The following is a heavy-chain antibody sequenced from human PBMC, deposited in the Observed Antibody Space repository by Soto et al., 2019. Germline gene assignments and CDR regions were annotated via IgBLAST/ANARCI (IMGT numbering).Heavy chain of an antibody. Sequence: ASVKVSCKASGYTFTSYYMHWVRQAPGQGLEWMGIINPSGGSTSYAQKFQGRVTMTRDTSTSTVYMELSSLRSEDTAVYYCARVQQQLAPYYYYGMDVWGQGTTVTVPS. CDR1: GYTFTSYY. D-gene: IGHD6-13*01. CDR2: INPSGGST. CDR3: ARVQQQLAPYYYYGMDV. J-gene: IGHJ6*02. V-gene: IGHV1-46*01.